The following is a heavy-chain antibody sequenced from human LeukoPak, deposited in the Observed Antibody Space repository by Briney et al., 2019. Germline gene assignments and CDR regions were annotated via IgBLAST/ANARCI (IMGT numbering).Heavy chain of an antibody. CDR2: IKTDGTTT. J-gene: IGHJ4*02. Sequence: QPGGSLRLSCAASGFTFSSYWMHWVRQAPGEGLVWVSRIKTDGTTTNYAASVKGRFTVSRDNAKNTLYLQMNSLRAEDTAVYYCARGPYTSGVYRLDYWGQGTLVTVSS. D-gene: IGHD6-19*01. CDR3: ARGPYTSGVYRLDY. CDR1: GFTFSSYW. V-gene: IGHV3-74*01.